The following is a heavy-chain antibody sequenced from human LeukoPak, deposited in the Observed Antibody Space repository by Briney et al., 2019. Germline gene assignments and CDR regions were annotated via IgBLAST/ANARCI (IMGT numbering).Heavy chain of an antibody. Sequence: ASVKVSCKASGYIFTNYGINWVRQVPGQGLEWMGWISVYNGNTNYAQKFQGRVTMTTERSTNTAYMELRSLRSDDTAVYYCARGSYCGGDCYPDYWGQGTLVTVSS. D-gene: IGHD2-21*02. J-gene: IGHJ4*02. CDR1: GYIFTNYG. V-gene: IGHV1-18*01. CDR2: ISVYNGNT. CDR3: ARGSYCGGDCYPDY.